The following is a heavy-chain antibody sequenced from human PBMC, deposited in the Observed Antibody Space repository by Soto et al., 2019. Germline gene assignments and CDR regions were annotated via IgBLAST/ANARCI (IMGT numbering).Heavy chain of an antibody. CDR2: IGSSGATT. CDR1: GFTFRNYG. J-gene: IGHJ6*02. CDR3: AREGKWGSLHSSSPNYYYYGMHV. Sequence: LRLSCAASGFTFRNYGMTWVRQAPGKGLEWVSSIGSSGATTYYADSVKGRFTISRDNSKNTLYLQMNSLRAEDTAVYYCAREGKWGSLHSSSPNYYYYGMHVWGQGTTVTVSS. D-gene: IGHD6-6*01. V-gene: IGHV3-23*01.